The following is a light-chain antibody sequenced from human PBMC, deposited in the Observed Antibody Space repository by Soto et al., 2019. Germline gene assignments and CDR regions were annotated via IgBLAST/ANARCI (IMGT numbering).Light chain of an antibody. CDR3: QQYNKWPIT. V-gene: IGKV1-5*01. Sequence: DIQMTQSPSTLSASVGDRVTITCRASQSISSWLAWYQQKPGKAPKLLIYDASSLESGVPSRFSGSGSGTDFTLTITSLQSEDFGVYYCQQYNKWPITFGQGTRLAI. CDR2: DAS. CDR1: QSISSW. J-gene: IGKJ5*01.